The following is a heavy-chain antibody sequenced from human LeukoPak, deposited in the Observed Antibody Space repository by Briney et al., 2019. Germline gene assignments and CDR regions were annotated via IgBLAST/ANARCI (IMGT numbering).Heavy chain of an antibody. CDR3: ARRGCYGGNCYPCDY. D-gene: IGHD2-21*02. Sequence: PGGSLRLSCSASGFTFSSYAMAWVRQAPGKGLEWVSSIHPRGANTNYADSVKGRFTISRDDSKNTLYLQMSSLRAEDTALYFCARRGCYGGNCYPCDYWGQGTLVTVSS. CDR2: IHPRGANT. CDR1: GFTFSSYA. V-gene: IGHV3-23*01. J-gene: IGHJ4*02.